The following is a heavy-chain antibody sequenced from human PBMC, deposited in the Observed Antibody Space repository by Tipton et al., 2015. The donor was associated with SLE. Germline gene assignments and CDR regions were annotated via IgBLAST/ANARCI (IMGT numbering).Heavy chain of an antibody. CDR2: IYYAGST. Sequence: LRLSCTVSGGSINSYYWNWIRLPPGKGLEWIGYIYYAGSTNYNPSLKSRVTISVDTSKNQFSLKLSSVTAADTAVYYCAREHISSLRDAFEVWGQGTMVTVS. CDR3: AREHISSLRDAFEV. CDR1: GGSINSYY. V-gene: IGHV4-59*01. D-gene: IGHD2-15*01. J-gene: IGHJ3*01.